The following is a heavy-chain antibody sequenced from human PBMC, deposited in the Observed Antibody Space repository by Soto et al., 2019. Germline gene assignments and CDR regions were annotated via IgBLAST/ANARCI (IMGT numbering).Heavy chain of an antibody. J-gene: IGHJ5*02. Sequence: GGSLRLSCAASGFTFSNAWMSWVHQAPGKGLEWVGRIKSKTDGGTTDYAAPVKGRFTISRDDSKNTLYLQMNSLKTEDTAVYYCTTSLIVVVPAASGDWFDPWGQGTMVTVYS. V-gene: IGHV3-15*01. CDR1: GFTFSNAW. D-gene: IGHD2-2*01. CDR2: IKSKTDGGTT. CDR3: TTSLIVVVPAASGDWFDP.